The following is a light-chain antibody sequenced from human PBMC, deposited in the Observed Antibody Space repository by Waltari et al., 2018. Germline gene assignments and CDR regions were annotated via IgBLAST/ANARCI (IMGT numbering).Light chain of an antibody. Sequence: DIQMTQSPSSLSASVGDRVTITFRASQTINRYLIGYQQKPGKAPKVLISVVSYLHTGVPSRFIGSGSGTDFTLTISSLQPEDFATYYCQQSDSLPLTFGGGTKVEIK. CDR3: QQSDSLPLT. J-gene: IGKJ4*01. V-gene: IGKV1-39*01. CDR2: VVS. CDR1: QTINRY.